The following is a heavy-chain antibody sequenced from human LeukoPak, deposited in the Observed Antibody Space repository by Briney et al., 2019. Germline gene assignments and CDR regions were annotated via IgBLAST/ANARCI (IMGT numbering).Heavy chain of an antibody. D-gene: IGHD3-10*02. Sequence: SGGSLRLSCAASGFTFGSYEMNWVRQAPGKGLEWVSYISSSGSTIYYADSVKGRFTISRDNAKNSLYLQMNSLRAEDTAVYYCAELGLTLIGGVWGKGATVPISS. CDR2: ISSSGSTI. V-gene: IGHV3-48*03. J-gene: IGHJ6*04. CDR3: AELGLTLIGGV. CDR1: GFTFGSYE.